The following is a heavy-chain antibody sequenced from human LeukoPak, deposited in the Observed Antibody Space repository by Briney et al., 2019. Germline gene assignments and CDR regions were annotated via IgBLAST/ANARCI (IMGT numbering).Heavy chain of an antibody. CDR3: AAIGYSSGWSPG. J-gene: IGHJ4*02. Sequence: GGSLRLSCAASGFTFSSYGMHWVRQAPGKGLEWVAVISYDGSNKYYADSMKGRFTISRDNSKNTLYPQMNSLRAEDTAVYYCAAIGYSSGWSPGWGQGTLVTVSS. D-gene: IGHD6-19*01. V-gene: IGHV3-30*03. CDR2: ISYDGSNK. CDR1: GFTFSSYG.